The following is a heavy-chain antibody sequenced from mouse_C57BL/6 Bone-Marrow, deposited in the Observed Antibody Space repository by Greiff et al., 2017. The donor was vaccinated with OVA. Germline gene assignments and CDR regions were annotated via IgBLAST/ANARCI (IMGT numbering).Heavy chain of an antibody. CDR3: ARREYGNYNYAMDY. CDR2: INPNNGGT. Sequence: EVQLQQSGPELVKPGASVKIPCKASGYTFTDYNMDWVKQSHGKSLEWIGDINPNNGGTIYNQKFKGKATLTVDKSSSTAYMELRSLTSEDTAVYYCARREYGNYNYAMDYWGQGTSVTVSS. J-gene: IGHJ4*01. D-gene: IGHD2-10*02. CDR1: GYTFTDYN. V-gene: IGHV1-18*01.